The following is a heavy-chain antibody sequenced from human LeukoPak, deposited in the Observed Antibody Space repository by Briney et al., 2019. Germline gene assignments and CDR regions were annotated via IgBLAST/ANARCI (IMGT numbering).Heavy chain of an antibody. CDR3: AKDLGSWVPPPPKKDY. J-gene: IGHJ4*02. Sequence: GGSLRLSCAASGFTVSSNYMSWVRQAPGKGLEWVSAISGSGGSTYYADSVKGRFTISRDNSKNTLYLQMNSLRAEDTAVYYWAKDLGSWVPPPPKKDYWGRGPLVTVPS. V-gene: IGHV3-23*01. CDR1: GFTVSSNY. D-gene: IGHD3-16*01. CDR2: ISGSGGST.